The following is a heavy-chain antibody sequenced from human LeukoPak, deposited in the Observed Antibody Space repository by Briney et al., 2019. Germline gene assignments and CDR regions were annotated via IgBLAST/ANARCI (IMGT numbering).Heavy chain of an antibody. D-gene: IGHD6-19*01. CDR3: ARVPIAVAHAFDI. V-gene: IGHV1-46*01. J-gene: IGHJ3*02. CDR2: INPSGGST. CDR1: GHTFTSYY. Sequence: GASVKVSCKASGHTFTSYYMHWVRQAPGQGLEWMGIINPSGGSTSYAQKFQGRVTMTRDTSTSTVYMELSSLRSEDTAVYYCARVPIAVAHAFDIWGQGTMVTVSS.